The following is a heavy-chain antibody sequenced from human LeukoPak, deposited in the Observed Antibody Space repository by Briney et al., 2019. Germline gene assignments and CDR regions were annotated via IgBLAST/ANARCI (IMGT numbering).Heavy chain of an antibody. CDR2: IYYSGST. CDR3: ARSGVRYYFDY. D-gene: IGHD2-8*01. CDR1: GGSISSSSYY. Sequence: PSETLSLTCTVSGGSISSSSYYWGWIRQPPGKGLEWIGSIYYSGSTYYNPSLKSRVTISVDTSKNQFSLKLSSVTAADTAVYYCARSGVRYYFDYWGQGTLVTVSS. J-gene: IGHJ4*02. V-gene: IGHV4-39*07.